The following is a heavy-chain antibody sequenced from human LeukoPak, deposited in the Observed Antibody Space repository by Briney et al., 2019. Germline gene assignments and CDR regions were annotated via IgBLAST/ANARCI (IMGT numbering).Heavy chain of an antibody. CDR3: AGTAVAGTGY. CDR2: IYHSGST. Sequence: SETLSLTCTVSGYSISSGYYWGWIRQPPGKGLEWIGSIYHSGSTYYNPSLKSRVTISVDTSKNQFSLKLSSVTAADTAVYYCAGTAVAGTGYWGQGTLVTVSS. V-gene: IGHV4-38-2*02. CDR1: GYSISSGYY. D-gene: IGHD6-19*01. J-gene: IGHJ4*02.